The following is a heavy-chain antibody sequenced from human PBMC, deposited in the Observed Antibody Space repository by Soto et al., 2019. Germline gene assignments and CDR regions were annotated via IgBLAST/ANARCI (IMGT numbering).Heavy chain of an antibody. D-gene: IGHD6-19*01. CDR3: ARVLSKYSSGWRDAFDI. V-gene: IGHV3-21*01. Sequence: EVQLVESGGGLVKPGGSLRLSCAASGFTFSSYSMNWVRQAPGKGLEWVSSISSSSSYIYYADSVKGRFTISRDNAKNSLYLQMNSLRAEDTAMYYCARVLSKYSSGWRDAFDIWGQGTMVTVSS. CDR2: ISSSSSYI. J-gene: IGHJ3*02. CDR1: GFTFSSYS.